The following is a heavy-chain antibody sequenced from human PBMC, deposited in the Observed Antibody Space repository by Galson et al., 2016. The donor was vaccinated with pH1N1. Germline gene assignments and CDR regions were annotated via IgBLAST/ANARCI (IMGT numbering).Heavy chain of an antibody. J-gene: IGHJ5*02. Sequence: SVKVSCKASGYTFTGYYMHWVRQAPGQGLEWMGWINPDTGSTSYAQKLLGRVTMTRDTSISTVYMELSSLRSDDTAGYYCARVSSTIPFYPWGQGTLVTVSS. CDR3: ARVSSTIPFYP. D-gene: IGHD2-2*01. CDR2: INPDTGST. V-gene: IGHV1-2*02. CDR1: GYTFTGYY.